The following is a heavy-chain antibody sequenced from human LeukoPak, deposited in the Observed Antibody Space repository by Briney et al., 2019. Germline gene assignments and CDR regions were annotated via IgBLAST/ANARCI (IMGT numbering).Heavy chain of an antibody. CDR1: GGSISSYY. CDR2: IYTSGST. CDR3: ARAPYYDYVWGSYRLQGVAFDI. D-gene: IGHD3-16*02. V-gene: IGHV4-4*07. J-gene: IGHJ3*02. Sequence: SETLSLTCTVSGGSISSYYWSWIRQPAGKGLEWIGRIYTSGSTNYNPSLRSRVTISVDTSKNQFSLKLSSVTAADTAVYYCARAPYYDYVWGSYRLQGVAFDIWGQGTMVTVSS.